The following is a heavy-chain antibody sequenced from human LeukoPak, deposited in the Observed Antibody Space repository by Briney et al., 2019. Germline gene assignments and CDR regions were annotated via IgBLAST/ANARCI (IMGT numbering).Heavy chain of an antibody. V-gene: IGHV3-23*01. CDR2: ISGRGGST. CDR3: AKSPWERSSWYFGSH. D-gene: IGHD6-13*01. J-gene: IGHJ4*02. CDR1: GFTFSSYA. Sequence: GGSLRLSCAASGFTFSSYAMSWVRQAPGKGLEWVSAISGRGGSTYYADSVKGRFTISRDNSKNTLYLQMNSLRAEDTAVYYCAKSPWERSSWYFGSHWGQGTLVTVSS.